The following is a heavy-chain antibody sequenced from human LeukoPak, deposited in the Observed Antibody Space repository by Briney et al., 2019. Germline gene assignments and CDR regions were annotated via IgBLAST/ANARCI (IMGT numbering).Heavy chain of an antibody. CDR2: IIPIFGTA. CDR1: GGTFSSYA. V-gene: IGHV1-69*05. Sequence: SVKVSCKASGGTFSSYAISWVRQAPGQGLEWMGGIIPIFGTANYAQKFQGRVTITTDESTSTAYMELSSLRSEDTAVYYCARAIVEAPRGWDYWGQGTLVTVSS. CDR3: ARAIVEAPRGWDY. D-gene: IGHD1-26*01. J-gene: IGHJ4*02.